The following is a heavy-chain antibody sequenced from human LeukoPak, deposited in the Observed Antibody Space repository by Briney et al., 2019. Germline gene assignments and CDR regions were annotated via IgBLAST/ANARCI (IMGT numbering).Heavy chain of an antibody. CDR1: GFTFSSSA. V-gene: IGHV3-23*01. Sequence: GGSLRLSCAASGFTFSSSAMSWVRQAPGKGLEWVSAISGSGGSTYYADSVKGRFTISRDNSKNTLYLQMNSLRAEDTAVYYCAKGTNYYGSGSYPDYWGQGTLVTVSS. CDR3: AKGTNYYGSGSYPDY. D-gene: IGHD3-10*01. J-gene: IGHJ4*02. CDR2: ISGSGGST.